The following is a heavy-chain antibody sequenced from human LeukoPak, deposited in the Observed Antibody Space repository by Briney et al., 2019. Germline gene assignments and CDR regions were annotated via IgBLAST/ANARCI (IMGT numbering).Heavy chain of an antibody. CDR1: GGSFSGYY. V-gene: IGHV4-34*01. D-gene: IGHD2/OR15-2a*01. CDR2: INHSGST. J-gene: IGHJ3*02. Sequence: SEILSLTCAVYGGSFSGYYWSWIRQPPGKGLEWIGEINHSGSTNYNPSLKSRVTISVDTSKNQFSLKLSSVTAADTAVYYCARRIRPSRGPFDIWGQGTMVTVSS. CDR3: ARRIRPSRGPFDI.